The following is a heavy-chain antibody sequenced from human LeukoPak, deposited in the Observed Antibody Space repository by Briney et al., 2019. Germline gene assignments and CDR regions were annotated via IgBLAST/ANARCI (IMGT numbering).Heavy chain of an antibody. CDR3: AKYVVVVPAAMMGFYYYYYGMDV. V-gene: IGHV3-23*01. Sequence: GGSLRLSCTASGFTFSTYAMTWVRQAPGKGLEWVSSIRGGGQSAFYADSVRGRFTISRDNSKNTLYLQMNSLRAEDTAVYYCAKYVVVVPAAMMGFYYYYYGMDVWGQGTTVTVSS. J-gene: IGHJ6*02. CDR2: IRGGGQSA. D-gene: IGHD2-2*01. CDR1: GFTFSTYA.